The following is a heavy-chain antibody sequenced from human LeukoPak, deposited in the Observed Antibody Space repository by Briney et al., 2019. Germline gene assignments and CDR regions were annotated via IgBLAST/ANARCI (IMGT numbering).Heavy chain of an antibody. CDR3: AMHDYGGYDFDY. CDR2: IIPIFGTA. V-gene: IGHV1-69*05. Sequence: ASVKVSCKASGGTFSSYAISWVRQAPGQGLEWMGGIIPIFGTANYAQKFQGRVTITTDESTSTAYMELSSLRSEDTAVYYCAMHDYGGYDFDYWGQGTLVTVSS. CDR1: GGTFSSYA. J-gene: IGHJ4*02. D-gene: IGHD4-17*01.